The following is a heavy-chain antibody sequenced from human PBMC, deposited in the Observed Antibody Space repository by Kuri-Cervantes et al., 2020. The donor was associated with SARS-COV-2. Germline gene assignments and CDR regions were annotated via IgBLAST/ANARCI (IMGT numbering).Heavy chain of an antibody. V-gene: IGHV3-30*02. Sequence: GESLKISCAASGFTFSSYEMNWVRQAPGKGLEWVAFIRYDGSNKYYADSVKGRFTISRDNSKNTLYLQMNSLRAEDTAVYYCAKDRKQIAAAGLDYWGQGTLVTVSS. CDR2: IRYDGSNK. CDR3: AKDRKQIAAAGLDY. CDR1: GFTFSSYE. J-gene: IGHJ4*02. D-gene: IGHD6-13*01.